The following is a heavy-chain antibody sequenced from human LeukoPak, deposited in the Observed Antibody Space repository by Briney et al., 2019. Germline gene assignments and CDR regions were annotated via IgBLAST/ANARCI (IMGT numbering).Heavy chain of an antibody. D-gene: IGHD4-17*01. V-gene: IGHV5-51*01. J-gene: IGHJ4*02. CDR1: GYSFTSYW. Sequence: GESPKISCKGSGYSFTSYWIGWVRQMPGKGLEWMGIIYPGDSDTKYSPSFQGQVTISADKSISTAYLQWSSLKASDTAMYYCARQYRVLGDYPDYWGQGTLVTVSS. CDR3: ARQYRVLGDYPDY. CDR2: IYPGDSDT.